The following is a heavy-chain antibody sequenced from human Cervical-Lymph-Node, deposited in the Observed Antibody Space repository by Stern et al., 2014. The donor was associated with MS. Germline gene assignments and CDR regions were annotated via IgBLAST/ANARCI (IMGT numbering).Heavy chain of an antibody. CDR2: ISYDGNHK. Sequence: VQLVESGGAVVQPGRSLRLSCAASGFTFSSYVMHCVRQAPGKGLEWVTVISYDGNHKYYAASVKGRFTISRDNSKNTLHLQMNSVTPDDTAIYYCARDYEDTSMLFDHWGQGTLVTVSS. J-gene: IGHJ4*02. CDR3: ARDYEDTSMLFDH. V-gene: IGHV3-30*03. CDR1: GFTFSSYV. D-gene: IGHD2-8*01.